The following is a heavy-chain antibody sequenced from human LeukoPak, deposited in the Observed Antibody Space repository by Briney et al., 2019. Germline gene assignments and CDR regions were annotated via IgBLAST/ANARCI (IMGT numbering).Heavy chain of an antibody. V-gene: IGHV3-53*01. CDR2: IYSGGRT. CDR3: AGGQLVHLDDY. CDR1: GFTVSSNY. D-gene: IGHD6-6*01. Sequence: GGSLRLSCAASGFTVSSNYMTWVRQAPGKGLEWVSVIYSGGRTYYADSVKGRFTISRDNSKNTLYLQMNSLRAEDTAVYYCAGGQLVHLDDYWGQGTLVTVSS. J-gene: IGHJ4*02.